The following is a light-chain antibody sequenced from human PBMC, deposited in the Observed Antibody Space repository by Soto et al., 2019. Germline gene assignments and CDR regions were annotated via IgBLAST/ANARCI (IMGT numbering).Light chain of an antibody. CDR1: QSVSSSY. Sequence: ESVFTQSPGTLSLSPGERAPLSFRARQSVSSSYLAWYQQKPGQAPRLLIYGASSRATGIPDRFSGSGSGTDFTLTTSCLQSEDFATYYCQQYYSYPPGTFGGGTKVDI. CDR2: GAS. V-gene: IGKV3-20*01. CDR3: QQYYSYPPGT. J-gene: IGKJ4*01.